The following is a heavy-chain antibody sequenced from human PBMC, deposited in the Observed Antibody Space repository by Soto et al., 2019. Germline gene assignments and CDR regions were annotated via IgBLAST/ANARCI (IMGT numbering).Heavy chain of an antibody. J-gene: IGHJ4*02. Sequence: SETLSLTCTVSGGSISSGVYYWNWIRQHPGKGLEWIGYTYYSENTYYNPSLNSRITISADTSKNQFSLKLSSVTAADTAVYCCARLSSSGWPIDSWGQGTLVTVS. V-gene: IGHV4-31*03. CDR2: TYYSENT. CDR3: ARLSSSGWPIDS. CDR1: GGSISSGVYY. D-gene: IGHD6-19*01.